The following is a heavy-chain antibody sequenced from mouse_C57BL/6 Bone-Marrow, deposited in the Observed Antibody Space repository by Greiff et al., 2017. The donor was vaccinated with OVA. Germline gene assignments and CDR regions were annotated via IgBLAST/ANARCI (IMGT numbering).Heavy chain of an antibody. V-gene: IGHV2-9-1*01. CDR3: ARRYGSSPYWYFDV. D-gene: IGHD1-1*01. J-gene: IGHJ1*03. CDR1: GFSLTSYA. CDR2: IWTGGGT. Sequence: VQLQQSGPGLVAPSQSLSITCTVSGFSLTSYAISWVRQPPGKGLEWLGVIWTGGGTNYNSALKSRLSISKDNSKSQVFLKMNSLQTDDTARYYCARRYGSSPYWYFDVWGTGTTVTVSS.